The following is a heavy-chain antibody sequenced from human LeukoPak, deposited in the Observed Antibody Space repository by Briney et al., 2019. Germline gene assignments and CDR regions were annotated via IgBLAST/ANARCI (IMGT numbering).Heavy chain of an antibody. Sequence: GGSLRLSCAASGFTFSSYWMNWVRQAPGKGLEWVANIKQDGSGKYYVDPVKGRFTISRDNAKNSLYLQMNSLRAEDTAVYYCAREGGDRYDFWSGYPTYNWFDPWGQGTLVTVSS. D-gene: IGHD3-3*01. CDR1: GFTFSSYW. CDR2: IKQDGSGK. V-gene: IGHV3-7*05. CDR3: AREGGDRYDFWSGYPTYNWFDP. J-gene: IGHJ5*02.